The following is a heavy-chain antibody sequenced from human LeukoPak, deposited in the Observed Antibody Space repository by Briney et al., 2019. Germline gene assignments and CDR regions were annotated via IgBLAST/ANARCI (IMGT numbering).Heavy chain of an antibody. Sequence: SETLSLTCTVSGGSISGSSYYWGWIRQPPGKGLEWIGSIYYSGSTYYNPSLKSRVTISVDTSKNQFSLKLSSVTAAHTAVYYCARGYGDYGGYWGQGTLVTVSS. CDR1: GGSISGSSYY. V-gene: IGHV4-39*01. J-gene: IGHJ4*02. CDR2: IYYSGST. CDR3: ARGYGDYGGY. D-gene: IGHD4-17*01.